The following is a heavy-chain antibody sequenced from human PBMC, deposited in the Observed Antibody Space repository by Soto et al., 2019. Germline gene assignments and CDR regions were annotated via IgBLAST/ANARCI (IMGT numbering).Heavy chain of an antibody. D-gene: IGHD3-3*01. CDR2: IYWDDDK. V-gene: IGHV2-5*02. CDR3: AHRVLRTVFGLVTTTAIYFDF. J-gene: IGHJ4*02. Sequence: QITLNESGPTVVRPTETLTLTCRFSGFSLTTSGVGVGWVRQSPGKAPEWLALIYWDDDKRYSESLKSRLTITKDTSKKQVVLTVATLDPTDTATYYCAHRVLRTVFGLVTTTAIYFDFWCQGTPVAVSS. CDR1: GFSLTTSGVG.